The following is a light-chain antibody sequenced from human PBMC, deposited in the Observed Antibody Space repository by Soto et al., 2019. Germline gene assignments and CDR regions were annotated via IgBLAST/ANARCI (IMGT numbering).Light chain of an antibody. Sequence: QAVVTQEPSLTVSPGGTVTLTCGSSTGPVTSTHYPYWFQQKPGQAPRTLIFDTNNKHPWTPARFSGSLLGVKAALTLSGAQPEDEAEYFCLLSYNGPRGLRVVFGGGTKVTVL. CDR1: TGPVTSTHY. CDR3: LLSYNGPRGLRVV. CDR2: DTN. V-gene: IGLV7-46*01. J-gene: IGLJ2*01.